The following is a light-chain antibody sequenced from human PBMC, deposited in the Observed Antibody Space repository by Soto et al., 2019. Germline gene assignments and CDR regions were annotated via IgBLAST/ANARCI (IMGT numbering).Light chain of an antibody. CDR2: GAS. V-gene: IGKV3-15*01. Sequence: EIVMTQSPATLSVSPGERATLSSRASQSVSSNLAWYQQKPGQAPRLLIYGASTRATGIPARFSGSGSGTVFTLTISSLQSEDFAVYYCQQYSNWLPLTFGGGTKVEIK. J-gene: IGKJ4*01. CDR1: QSVSSN. CDR3: QQYSNWLPLT.